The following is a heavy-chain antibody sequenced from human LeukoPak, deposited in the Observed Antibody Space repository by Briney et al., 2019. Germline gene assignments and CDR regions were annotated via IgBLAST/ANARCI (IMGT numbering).Heavy chain of an antibody. J-gene: IGHJ4*02. Sequence: ASVKVSCKASGGTFSSYAISWVRQAPGQGLEWMGRIIPILGIANYAQKFQGRVTITADKSTSTAYMEPSSLRSEDTAVYYCASESSSSWYWWGQGTLVTVSS. CDR3: ASESSSSWYW. V-gene: IGHV1-69*04. D-gene: IGHD6-13*01. CDR2: IIPILGIA. CDR1: GGTFSSYA.